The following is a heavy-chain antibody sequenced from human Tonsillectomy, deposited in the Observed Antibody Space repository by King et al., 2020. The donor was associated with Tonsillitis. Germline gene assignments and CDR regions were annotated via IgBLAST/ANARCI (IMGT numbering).Heavy chain of an antibody. J-gene: IGHJ4*02. CDR3: AREINGGWTAFDC. CDR1: GYTFTNYG. V-gene: IGHV1-18*04. CDR2: ISAYNATT. D-gene: IGHD6-19*01. Sequence: QLVQSGGEVKKPGASVKVSCKASGYTFTNYGIIWVRQAPGQGLEWMGWISAYNATTKYAQKVQGRVTMTTDSSTTTAYMELRSQRSADTSVYYCAREINGGWTAFDCWGQGTLVTVS.